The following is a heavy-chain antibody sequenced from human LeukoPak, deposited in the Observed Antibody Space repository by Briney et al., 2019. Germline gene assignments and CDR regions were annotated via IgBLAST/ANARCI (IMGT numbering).Heavy chain of an antibody. Sequence: GGSLRLSCAASGFTFSNYGMHWVRQAPGKGLEWVAVISHEASAQYYTDTVEGRFTISRDNSKNTLYLQMNSLRAEDTAVYYCAKLSTAMADFDYWGQGTLVTVSS. V-gene: IGHV3-30*18. CDR3: AKLSTAMADFDY. CDR1: GFTFSNYG. J-gene: IGHJ4*02. CDR2: ISHEASAQ. D-gene: IGHD5-18*01.